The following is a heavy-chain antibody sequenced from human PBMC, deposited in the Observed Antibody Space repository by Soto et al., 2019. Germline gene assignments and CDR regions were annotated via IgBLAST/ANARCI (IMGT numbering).Heavy chain of an antibody. CDR1: GGSISSGGYS. D-gene: IGHD2-8*01. Sequence: QVQLQESGPGLVKPSQTLSLTCTVSGGSISSGGYSWIWIRQHPGKGLEWIGYIYYSGTTYYNPSLKSRVTIAVDTSKNQFSLKLSSVTVADTAVYYCAKEGDCTNGVCYDYWGQGALVTVS. V-gene: IGHV4-31*03. J-gene: IGHJ4*02. CDR2: IYYSGTT. CDR3: AKEGDCTNGVCYDY.